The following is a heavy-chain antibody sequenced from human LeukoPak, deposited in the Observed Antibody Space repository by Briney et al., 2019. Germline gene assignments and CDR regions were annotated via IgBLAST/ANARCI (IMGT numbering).Heavy chain of an antibody. Sequence: GGSLRLSCAASGFTFSNYAMHWVRQAPGKGPEWVALISYDGSNKFYADSVKGRFTISRDNSKNTLYLQMNSLRTEDTAVFYCATYGDYVGGAFDYWGQGTLVTVSS. CDR2: ISYDGSNK. D-gene: IGHD4-17*01. CDR1: GFTFSNYA. J-gene: IGHJ4*02. V-gene: IGHV3-30*04. CDR3: ATYGDYVGGAFDY.